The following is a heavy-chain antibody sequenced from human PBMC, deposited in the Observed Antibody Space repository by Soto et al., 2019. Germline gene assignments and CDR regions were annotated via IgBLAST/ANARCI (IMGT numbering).Heavy chain of an antibody. Sequence: GGSLRVSCAASGFVFSSYAMSWGRQAPGKGLEWVSAISGSGGSTYYADSVKGRFTISRDNSKNTLYLQMNSLRAEGTAVYYCAKGDYYDSSGSTLDIWGQGTMVTVS. V-gene: IGHV3-23*01. CDR1: GFVFSSYA. D-gene: IGHD3-22*01. J-gene: IGHJ3*02. CDR3: AKGDYYDSSGSTLDI. CDR2: ISGSGGST.